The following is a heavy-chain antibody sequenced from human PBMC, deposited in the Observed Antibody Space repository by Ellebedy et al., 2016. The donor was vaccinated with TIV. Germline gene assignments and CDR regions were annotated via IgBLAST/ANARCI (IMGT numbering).Heavy chain of an antibody. CDR1: GYSFTSYW. J-gene: IGHJ5*02. CDR2: IDPSDSYT. CDR3: ARAFYSNFGLDP. V-gene: IGHV5-10-1*01. Sequence: GESLKISCKGSGYSFTSYWIGWVRQMPGKGLEWMGRIDPSDSYTNYSPSFQGHVTISADKSINTAYLQWSSLKASDTAMYYCARAFYSNFGLDPWGQGTLVTVSS. D-gene: IGHD4-11*01.